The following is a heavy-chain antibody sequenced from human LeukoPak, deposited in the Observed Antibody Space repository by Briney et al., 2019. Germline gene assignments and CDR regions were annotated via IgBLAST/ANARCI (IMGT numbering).Heavy chain of an antibody. CDR3: ARHRGLTDSYYPFDP. Sequence: SETLSLTCTVSGASINTYYWSWIRQPPGKGLEGIGHIYYTGSTSYIPSLKSRLTISMDTSKNQFSLKLTSVTAADTAVYYCARHRGLTDSYYPFDPWGQGTLVTVSS. CDR1: GASINTYY. D-gene: IGHD1-14*01. CDR2: IYYTGST. J-gene: IGHJ5*02. V-gene: IGHV4-59*08.